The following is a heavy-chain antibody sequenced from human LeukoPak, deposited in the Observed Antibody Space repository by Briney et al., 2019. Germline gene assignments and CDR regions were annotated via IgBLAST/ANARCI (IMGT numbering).Heavy chain of an antibody. CDR3: VKRPGSSSSGTFEY. D-gene: IGHD6-6*01. CDR1: GFTFSSYA. CDR2: IGGSGADP. Sequence: GGSLRLSCAASGFTFSSYAMSWVGQAPGKGLEWVSSIGGSGADPYYPDSVKGRFTISRDNSKNTLFLQMHSLKDEDTAVYYCVKRPGSSSSGTFEYWGQGTLVTVSS. J-gene: IGHJ4*02. V-gene: IGHV3-23*01.